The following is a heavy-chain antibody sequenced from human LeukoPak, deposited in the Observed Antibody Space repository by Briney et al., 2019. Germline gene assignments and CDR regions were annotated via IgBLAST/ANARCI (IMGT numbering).Heavy chain of an antibody. J-gene: IGHJ4*02. V-gene: IGHV3-30*02. CDR2: IRYNENNK. Sequence: PGGSLRLSCAASGFTFSDFGMHWVRQAPGKGLEWVAFIRYNENNKYYADSVKGRFTISRDNSMNTLYLQLRSLRVEDTAVYYCAKGQPTILNWGQGSLVTVPS. CDR1: GFTFSDFG. CDR3: AKGQPTILN. D-gene: IGHD3-3*02.